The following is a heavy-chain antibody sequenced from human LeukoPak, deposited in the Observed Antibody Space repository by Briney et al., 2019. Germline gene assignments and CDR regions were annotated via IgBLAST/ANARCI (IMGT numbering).Heavy chain of an antibody. CDR1: GFTFDDYA. CDR3: AKDSNYDFWSATPLDYYYGMDV. V-gene: IGHV3-9*01. J-gene: IGHJ6*02. Sequence: GGSLRLSCAASGFTFDDYAMHWVRQAPGKGLEWVSGISWNSGSIGYADSVKGRFTISRDNAKNSLYLQMNSLRAEDTALYYCAKDSNYDFWSATPLDYYYGMDVWGQGTTVTVSS. D-gene: IGHD3-3*01. CDR2: ISWNSGSI.